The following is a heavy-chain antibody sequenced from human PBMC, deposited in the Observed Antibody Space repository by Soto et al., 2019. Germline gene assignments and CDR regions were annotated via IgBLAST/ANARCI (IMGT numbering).Heavy chain of an antibody. CDR1: GFTFSSYS. CDR3: AGDAPPDVY. Sequence: EVQLVESGGGLVQPGGSLRLSCAASGFTFSSYSMNWVRQAPGKGLEWVSYISSSSSTIYYADSVKGRFTISRGNAKNSLYLQMNSLRAEDTAVYYWAGDAPPDVYGGQGTLVTVSS. J-gene: IGHJ4*02. CDR2: ISSSSSTI. V-gene: IGHV3-48*01.